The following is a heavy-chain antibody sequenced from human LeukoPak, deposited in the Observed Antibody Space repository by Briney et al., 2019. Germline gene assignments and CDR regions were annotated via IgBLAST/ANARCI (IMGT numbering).Heavy chain of an antibody. V-gene: IGHV3-23*01. Sequence: PGGSLRLSCAASGFTFSAYAMNWVRQAPGKGLEWVSVISGSGGSTSYADSVKGRFTISRDNSKNTLYLQMNSLRAEDTAVYYYAKVGYSSGWYGVDYWGQGALVTVSS. CDR3: AKVGYSSGWYGVDY. CDR1: GFTFSAYA. D-gene: IGHD6-19*01. CDR2: ISGSGGST. J-gene: IGHJ4*02.